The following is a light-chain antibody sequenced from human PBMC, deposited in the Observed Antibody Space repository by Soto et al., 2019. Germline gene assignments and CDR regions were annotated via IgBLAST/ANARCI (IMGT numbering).Light chain of an antibody. CDR1: QNINTN. V-gene: IGKV1-39*01. Sequence: DIQITHSPCSRSASVVERVTVTCLASQNINTNLNWYQQKPGKAPKLLIYVASNLQSGVPSRFSGSGSGTDFALTISSLQPEDFATYYCQQSYTTPRKFGQGTKVDIK. CDR2: VAS. J-gene: IGKJ1*01. CDR3: QQSYTTPRK.